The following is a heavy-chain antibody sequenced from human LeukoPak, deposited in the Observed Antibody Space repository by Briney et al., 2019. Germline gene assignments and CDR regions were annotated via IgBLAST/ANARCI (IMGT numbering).Heavy chain of an antibody. CDR2: INHSGSN. CDR3: ASIAARRGGYYYFGMDV. J-gene: IGHJ6*02. D-gene: IGHD6-6*01. Sequence: SETLSLTCAVYGGSSRGYNWSSSRHPPRKGVEWGGEINHSGSNNYNPPIKSRVTISVDTSKNQSSMKLSSVTAADTAVYYCASIAARRGGYYYFGMDVWGQGTTVTVSS. V-gene: IGHV4-34*01. CDR1: GGSSRGYN.